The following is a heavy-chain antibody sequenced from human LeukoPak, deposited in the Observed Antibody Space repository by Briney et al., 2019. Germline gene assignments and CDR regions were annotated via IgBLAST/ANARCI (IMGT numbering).Heavy chain of an antibody. J-gene: IGHJ4*02. CDR1: GGSFSGYY. CDR3: ASTPTGYSSGWYGF. CDR2: INHSGST. Sequence: SETLSLTCAVYGGSFSGYYWSWIRQPPGKGLEWIGEINHSGSTNYNPSLKSRVTISVDTSKNQFSLKLSSVTAADTAVYYCASTPTGYSSGWYGFWGQGTPVTVSS. D-gene: IGHD6-19*01. V-gene: IGHV4-34*01.